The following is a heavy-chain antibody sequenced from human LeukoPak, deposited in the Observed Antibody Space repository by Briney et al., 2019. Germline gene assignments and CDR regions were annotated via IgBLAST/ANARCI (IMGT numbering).Heavy chain of an antibody. CDR2: ISAYNGNT. D-gene: IGHD6-19*01. J-gene: IGHJ4*02. V-gene: IGHV1-18*01. CDR1: GYTFTSYG. Sequence: ASVKVSCKASGYTFTSYGISWVRQAPGQGLAWMGWISAYNGNTNYAQKLQGRVTMTTDTSTSTAYMELRSLRSDDTAVYYCARGVNGYSSGWYADYWGQGTLVTVSS. CDR3: ARGVNGYSSGWYADY.